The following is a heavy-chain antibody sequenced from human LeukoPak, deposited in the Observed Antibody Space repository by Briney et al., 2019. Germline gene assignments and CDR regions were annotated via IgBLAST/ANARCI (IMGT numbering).Heavy chain of an antibody. D-gene: IGHD1-1*01. J-gene: IGHJ4*02. Sequence: GGSLRLSCAASGFTFSSYSMNWVRQAPGKGLEWVSSISSSSSYIYYADSVKGRFTISRDNAKNSLYLQMNSLRAEDRAVYYCARDFGRDWNDVVLLGVAPGYWGQGTLVTVSS. CDR3: ARDFGRDWNDVVLLGVAPGY. CDR2: ISSSSSYI. V-gene: IGHV3-21*01. CDR1: GFTFSSYS.